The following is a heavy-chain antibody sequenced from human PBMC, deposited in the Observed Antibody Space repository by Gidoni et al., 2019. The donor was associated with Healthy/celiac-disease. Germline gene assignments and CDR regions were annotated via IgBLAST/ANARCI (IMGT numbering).Heavy chain of an antibody. CDR1: GYTFTSYG. V-gene: IGHV1-18*01. J-gene: IGHJ4*02. CDR2: ISAYNGNT. D-gene: IGHD6-13*01. CDR3: ARDSRAIAAGGMCY. Sequence: QVQLVQSGADVKKPGASVRVSCKAYGYTFTSYGISWVRQAPGQGLEWMGWISAYNGNTNYAQKIQGRVTMTTDTSTSTAYMELRSLRSDDTAVYYCARDSRAIAAGGMCYWGQGTLVTVSS.